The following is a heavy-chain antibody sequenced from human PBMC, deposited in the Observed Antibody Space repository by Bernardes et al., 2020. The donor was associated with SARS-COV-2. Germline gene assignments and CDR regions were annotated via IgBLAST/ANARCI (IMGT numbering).Heavy chain of an antibody. D-gene: IGHD3-10*01. J-gene: IGHJ4*02. CDR1: GFTFSRHS. CDR3: AREAELWFGEFPPKKIDY. CDR2: ITTNFYT. V-gene: IGHV3-21*06. Sequence: GGSLRLSCAGSGFTFSRHSMNWVRRAPGKGLEWVSSITTNFYTYYSDSVKGRFTISRDNVKNSLYLEMDSLRAEDTAIYYCAREAELWFGEFPPKKIDYRGPGILVTVS.